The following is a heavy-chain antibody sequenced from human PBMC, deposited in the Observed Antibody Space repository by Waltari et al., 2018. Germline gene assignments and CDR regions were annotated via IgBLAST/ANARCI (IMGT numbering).Heavy chain of an antibody. Sequence: QVQLVQSGAEVKKPGSSVKVSCKASGYTFTNYDINWVRQATGQGLEWMGWMNPNKGNTGHAQKFQGRVTMSRNTSISTAYMELSSLRSEDTAIYYCTRVGGGSDHWGQGTLVTVSS. CDR3: TRVGGGSDH. CDR2: MNPNKGNT. D-gene: IGHD1-26*01. V-gene: IGHV1-8*01. J-gene: IGHJ4*02. CDR1: GYTFTNYD.